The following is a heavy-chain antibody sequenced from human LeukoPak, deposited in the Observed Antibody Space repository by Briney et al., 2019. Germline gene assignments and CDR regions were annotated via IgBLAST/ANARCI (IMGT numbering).Heavy chain of an antibody. D-gene: IGHD7-27*01. CDR3: ARELVSLGTGYFDP. J-gene: IGHJ2*01. Sequence: GGSLRLSCEASGFPFGTYGMTWVRQAPGKGLEWVSGITGSSTWTYYADSVRGRFTISRDNSKNTLHLQMNNLTADDTAIYYCARELVSLGTGYFDPWARGTLVTVSS. V-gene: IGHV3-23*01. CDR2: ITGSSTWT. CDR1: GFPFGTYG.